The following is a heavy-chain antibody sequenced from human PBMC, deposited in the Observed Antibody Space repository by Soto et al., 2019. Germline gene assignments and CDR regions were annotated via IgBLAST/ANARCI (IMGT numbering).Heavy chain of an antibody. CDR1: GGSISSGDYY. D-gene: IGHD2-21*02. J-gene: IGHJ3*02. CDR2: IYYSGST. V-gene: IGHV4-30-4*01. Sequence: QVQLQESGPGLVKPSQTLSLTCTVSGGSISSGDYYWSWIRQPPGTGLEWIGYIYYSGSTYYNPSLKSQVTYPVDTAKNHFSLRLSSVTPEDTAVYYCARAACGGDCYSQHSAFDIWGQGTMVTVSS. CDR3: ARAACGGDCYSQHSAFDI.